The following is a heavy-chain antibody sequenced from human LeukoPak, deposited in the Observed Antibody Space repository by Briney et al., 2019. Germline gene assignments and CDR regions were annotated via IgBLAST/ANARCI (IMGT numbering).Heavy chain of an antibody. CDR2: IKPDGSEK. D-gene: IGHD6-13*01. J-gene: IGHJ5*02. CDR1: GFNFRFYW. Sequence: PGGSLRLSCAASGFNFRFYWMNWVRQTPGKGLEWVANIKPDGSEKYYVDSVKGRFTISRDNAKNSLYLQMNSLRAEDTAVYYCARGLAAAAGVRGLFDPWGQGTLVTVSS. CDR3: ARGLAAAAGVRGLFDP. V-gene: IGHV3-7*01.